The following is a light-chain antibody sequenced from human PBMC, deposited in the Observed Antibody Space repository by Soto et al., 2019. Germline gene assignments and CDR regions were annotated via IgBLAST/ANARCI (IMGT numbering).Light chain of an antibody. CDR3: SSYTTSSTLDV. CDR1: SSDVGGYNY. J-gene: IGLJ1*01. V-gene: IGLV2-14*01. CDR2: EVS. Sequence: QSALTQPASVSGSPGQSITISCTGTSSDVGGYNYASWYQQHPGKAPKLMIYEVSNRPSGVSNRFSGSKSGNTASLTISGLHAEDAPDYYCSSYTTSSTLDVFGTGSKVTVL.